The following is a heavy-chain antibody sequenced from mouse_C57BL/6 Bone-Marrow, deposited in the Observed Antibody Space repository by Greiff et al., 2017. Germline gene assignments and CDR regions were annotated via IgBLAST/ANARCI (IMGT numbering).Heavy chain of an antibody. V-gene: IGHV1-9*01. J-gene: IGHJ1*03. Sequence: QVQLQQSGAELMKPGASVKLSCKATGYTFTGYWIEWVKQRPGHGLEWIGEIFPGSGSTNYNEKFKGKATFTAYTSSNTAYMQLSSLTTEDSAIYYCASGTGDWYIDVWGTGTTVTVSS. D-gene: IGHD4-1*01. CDR3: ASGTGDWYIDV. CDR1: GYTFTGYW. CDR2: IFPGSGST.